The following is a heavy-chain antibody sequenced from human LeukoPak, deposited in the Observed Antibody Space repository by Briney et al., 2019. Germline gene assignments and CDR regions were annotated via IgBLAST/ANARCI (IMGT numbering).Heavy chain of an antibody. CDR1: GFTFSSYA. CDR3: AKETVTTGY. J-gene: IGHJ4*02. V-gene: IGHV3-30-3*01. CDR2: ISYDGSNK. D-gene: IGHD4-17*01. Sequence: GGSLRLSCAASGFTFSSYAMHWVRQAPGKGLEWVAVISYDGSNKYYADSVKGRFTISRDNSKNTLYLQMNSLRAEDTAVYYCAKETVTTGYWGQGTLVTVSS.